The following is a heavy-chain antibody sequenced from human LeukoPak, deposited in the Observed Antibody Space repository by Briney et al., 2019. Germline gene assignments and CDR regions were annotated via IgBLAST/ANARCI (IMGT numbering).Heavy chain of an antibody. J-gene: IGHJ5*01. V-gene: IGHV3-23*01. CDR2: ISDSGGST. CDR1: GFTFSNYA. CDR3: AKDPRGYCSSTSCPNWFDF. Sequence: GGSLRLSCAASGFTFSNYAMSWVRQAPGKGLEWVPSISDSGGSTYYADSVKGRFTFSRDNSKNTLYLQMNSLRAEDAAVYYCAKDPRGYCSSTSCPNWFDFWGQGSLVTVSS. D-gene: IGHD2-2*01.